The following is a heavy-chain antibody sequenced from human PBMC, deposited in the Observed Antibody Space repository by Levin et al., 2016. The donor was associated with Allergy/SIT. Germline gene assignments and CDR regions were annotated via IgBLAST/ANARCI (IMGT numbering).Heavy chain of an antibody. J-gene: IGHJ4*02. CDR3: ANCGPVVAATLDY. V-gene: IGHV3-23*01. CDR2: ISGSGGST. D-gene: IGHD2-15*01. Sequence: VRQAPGKGLEWVSAISGSGGSTYYADSVKGRFTISRDNSKNTLYLQMNSLRAEDTAVYYCANCGPVVAATLDYWGQGTLVTVSS.